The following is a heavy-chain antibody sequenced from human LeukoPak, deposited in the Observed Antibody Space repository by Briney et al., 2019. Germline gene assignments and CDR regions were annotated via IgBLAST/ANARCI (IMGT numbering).Heavy chain of an antibody. CDR2: ISSSSSYI. V-gene: IGHV3-21*01. CDR3: ARAGYGTHAFDI. D-gene: IGHD3-16*01. CDR1: GFTFSSYS. Sequence: GGSLRLSCAASGFTFSSYSINSVRQAPGKGLEWVSSISSSSSYIYYADSVKGRFTISRDNAKNSLYLQMNSLRAEDTAVYYCARAGYGTHAFDIWGQGTMVTVSS. J-gene: IGHJ3*02.